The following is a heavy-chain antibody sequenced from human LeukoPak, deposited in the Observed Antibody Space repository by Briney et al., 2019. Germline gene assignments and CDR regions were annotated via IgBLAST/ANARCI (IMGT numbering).Heavy chain of an antibody. J-gene: IGHJ4*02. CDR2: IYYSGST. Sequence: SETLSLICAVSGYSVTSDYYWGWIRQPPGKGLEWIGSIYYSGSTYYNPSLKSRVTISVDTSKNQFSLKLSSITAADTAVYYCARVGTARPSYYFDYWGQGTLVTVSS. D-gene: IGHD6-6*01. V-gene: IGHV4-38-2*01. CDR3: ARVGTARPSYYFDY. CDR1: GYSVTSDYY.